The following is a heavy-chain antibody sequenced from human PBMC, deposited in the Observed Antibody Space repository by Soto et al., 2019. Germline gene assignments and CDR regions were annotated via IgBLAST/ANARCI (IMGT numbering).Heavy chain of an antibody. CDR2: ISYDGSNK. J-gene: IGHJ5*02. Sequence: PGGSLRLSCAASGFTFSSYGMHWVRQAPGKGLEWVAVISYDGSNKYYADSVKGRFTISRDNAKNTLYLQMNSLRAEDTAVYYCAIGPLRFLEWLQTENWFDPWGQGTLVTVSS. D-gene: IGHD3-3*01. V-gene: IGHV3-30*03. CDR1: GFTFSSYG. CDR3: AIGPLRFLEWLQTENWFDP.